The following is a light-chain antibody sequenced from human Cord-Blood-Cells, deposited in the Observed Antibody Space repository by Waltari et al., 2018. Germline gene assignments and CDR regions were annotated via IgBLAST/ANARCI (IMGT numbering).Light chain of an antibody. CDR2: DVS. Sequence: QSALTHPASVPGSSGQSIPISCTGIRHDSGGYIFVSWYQQHPGNAPKLMIYDVSNRPSGVSNRFSGSKSGNTASLTISGRQAEDEADYYCSSYTSSSTLVFGGGTKLTVL. CDR3: SSYTSSSTLV. CDR1: RHDSGGYIF. V-gene: IGLV2-14*01. J-gene: IGLJ2*01.